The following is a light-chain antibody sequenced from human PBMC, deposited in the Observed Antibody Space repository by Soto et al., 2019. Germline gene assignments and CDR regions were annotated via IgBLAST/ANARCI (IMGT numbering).Light chain of an antibody. Sequence: IVMTQSPATLSVSPGETATLSCRASQSVTNNLAWYQQKPGQAPRLLIYAASTRFTSIPTRFSGSRSGTEFTLTISRLQSEDFAVYYCQQRSSWPLTFGPGT. J-gene: IGKJ3*01. CDR2: AAS. V-gene: IGKV3-15*01. CDR1: QSVTNN. CDR3: QQRSSWPLT.